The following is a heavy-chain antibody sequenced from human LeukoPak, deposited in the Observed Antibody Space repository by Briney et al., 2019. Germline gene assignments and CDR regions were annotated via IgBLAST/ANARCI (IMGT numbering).Heavy chain of an antibody. CDR2: ITGSRNYI. V-gene: IGHV3-21*01. D-gene: IGHD4-23*01. CDR1: GFTFSSYT. J-gene: IGHJ3*02. CDR3: ARGLGGNSGSAFDI. Sequence: GGSLRLSCAASGFTFSSYTMNWVRQAPGKGLEWVSSITGSRNYIYYADSVKGRFTISRDNAKNSLYLQMNSLRAEDTAVYYCARGLGGNSGSAFDIWGQGTMVTVSS.